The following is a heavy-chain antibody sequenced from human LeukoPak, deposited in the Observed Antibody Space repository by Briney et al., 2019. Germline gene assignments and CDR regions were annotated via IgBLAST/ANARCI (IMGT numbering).Heavy chain of an antibody. CDR1: GHTFTGYY. D-gene: IGHD2-2*02. CDR3: AQGYCSSTSCYTLDY. Sequence: GASVKVSCKASGHTFTGYYMHWVRQAPGQGLEWMGWINPNSGRTNYAQKFRGRVTMTRDTSISTAYMELSRLRSDDTAVYYCAQGYCSSTSCYTLDYWGQGTLVTVSS. CDR2: INPNSGRT. V-gene: IGHV1-2*02. J-gene: IGHJ4*02.